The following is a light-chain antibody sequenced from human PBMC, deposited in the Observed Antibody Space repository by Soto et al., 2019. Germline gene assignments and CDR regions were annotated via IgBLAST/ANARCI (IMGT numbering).Light chain of an antibody. CDR3: QQSRT. V-gene: IGKV1-5*03. CDR1: QSISSW. Sequence: DIQVTQSPSTLSAYVGDRVTNTCRASQSISSWLAWYQQKPGKAPKLLIYKASSLESGVPSRFSGSGSGTEFTFTISSLQPDDFATYYCQQSRTFGQGTKVDIK. J-gene: IGKJ1*01. CDR2: KAS.